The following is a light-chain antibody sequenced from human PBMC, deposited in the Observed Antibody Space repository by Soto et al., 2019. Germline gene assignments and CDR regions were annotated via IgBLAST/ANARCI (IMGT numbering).Light chain of an antibody. CDR3: QQRSSWPIT. J-gene: IGKJ5*01. V-gene: IGKV3-11*01. CDR1: QSVTSY. CDR2: DAS. Sequence: DIVLSQSPATLSSSPVDRATLSCRASQSVTSYLAWYQQRPGQAPRLLIYDASRRATGIPARFSGSGSGADFTLTISTLEPEDFAVYYCQQRSSWPITFGQGTRLEI.